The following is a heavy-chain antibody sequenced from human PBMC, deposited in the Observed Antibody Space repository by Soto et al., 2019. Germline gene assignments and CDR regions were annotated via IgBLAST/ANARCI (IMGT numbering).Heavy chain of an antibody. CDR3: AVDPGPEVAASLEYYYFSGMDV. Sequence: PGESLKISFEASGYSFTSYLICWVRQMPVKGLEWMGIIHPGDSDTKYSPSFQGQVTISVDKSITTAYLQWSSLKASDTAMYYCAVDPGPEVAASLEYYYFSGMDVWGQGTTVTVSS. J-gene: IGHJ6*02. CDR2: IHPGDSDT. D-gene: IGHD2-15*01. V-gene: IGHV5-51*01. CDR1: GYSFTSYL.